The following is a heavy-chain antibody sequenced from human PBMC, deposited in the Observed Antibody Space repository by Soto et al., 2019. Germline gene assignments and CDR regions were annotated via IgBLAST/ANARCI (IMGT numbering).Heavy chain of an antibody. D-gene: IGHD2-15*01. V-gene: IGHV4-39*01. CDR2: IYYSGST. J-gene: IGHJ1*01. CDR1: GGSISSSSYY. Sequence: QLQLQESGPGLVKPSETLSLTCTVSGGSISSSSYYWGWIRQPPGKGLEWIGSIYYSGSTYYNPSLESRVTISVDTSKNQFSLKLSSVTAADTAVYYCARQGYCSGGSCYGPGYFQHWGQGTLVTVSS. CDR3: ARQGYCSGGSCYGPGYFQH.